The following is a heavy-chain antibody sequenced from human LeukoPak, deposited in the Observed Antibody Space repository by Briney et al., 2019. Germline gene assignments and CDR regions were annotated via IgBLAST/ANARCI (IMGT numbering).Heavy chain of an antibody. CDR1: GFTVSGTH. Sequence: PGGSQRLSCAASGFTVSGTHMSWVRQAPGKGLEWVSAMYTGGTTYYADSVKGRFTISRDNSRNTLFLHMSSLRADDTAVYYCAKDEATSGGGLASWGQGTLVTVSS. V-gene: IGHV3-53*01. D-gene: IGHD3-16*01. CDR3: AKDEATSGGGLAS. CDR2: MYTGGTT. J-gene: IGHJ4*02.